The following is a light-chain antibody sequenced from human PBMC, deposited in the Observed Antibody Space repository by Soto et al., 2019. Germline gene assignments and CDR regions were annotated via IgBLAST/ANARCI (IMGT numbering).Light chain of an antibody. Sequence: QSALTQPRSVSGSPGQSVTISCTGTSSDVGGYNYVSWYQQHPGKAPKLVICDVSKRPSGVPDRFSGSKSDNTASLTISGLQAEDEADYYCCSHAGSSTPYVFGTGTKVTVL. V-gene: IGLV2-11*01. CDR3: CSHAGSSTPYV. J-gene: IGLJ1*01. CDR1: SSDVGGYNY. CDR2: DVS.